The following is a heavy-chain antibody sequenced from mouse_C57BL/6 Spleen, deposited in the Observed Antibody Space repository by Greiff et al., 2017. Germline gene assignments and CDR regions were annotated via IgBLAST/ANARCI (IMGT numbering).Heavy chain of an antibody. CDR2: IYPGDGDT. CDR1: GYAFSSYW. J-gene: IGHJ2*01. V-gene: IGHV1-80*01. D-gene: IGHD2-4*01. Sequence: VQVVESGAELVKPGASVKISCKASGYAFSSYWMNWVKQRPGKGLEWIGQIYPGDGDTNYNGKFKGKATLTADKSSSTAYMQLSSLTSEDSAVYFCARGNYDYDGPYFDYWGQGTTLTVSS. CDR3: ARGNYDYDGPYFDY.